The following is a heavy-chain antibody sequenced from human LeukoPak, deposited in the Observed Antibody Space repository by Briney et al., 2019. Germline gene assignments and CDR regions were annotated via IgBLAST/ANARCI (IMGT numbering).Heavy chain of an antibody. CDR3: AQSVYYDSSGYYSRLFAFDI. CDR2: IYPGDSDT. Sequence: PGESLKISCKGSGYSFTSYWIGWVRQMPGKGLEWMGIIYPGDSDTRYSPSFQGQVTISADKSISTAYLQWSSLKASDTAMYYCAQSVYYDSSGYYSRLFAFDIWGQGTMVTVSS. D-gene: IGHD3-22*01. J-gene: IGHJ3*02. CDR1: GYSFTSYW. V-gene: IGHV5-51*01.